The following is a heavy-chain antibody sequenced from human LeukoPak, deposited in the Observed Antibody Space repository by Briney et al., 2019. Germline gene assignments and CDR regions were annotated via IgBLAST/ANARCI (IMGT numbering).Heavy chain of an antibody. D-gene: IGHD2-2*01. J-gene: IGHJ4*02. Sequence: GGSLRLSCAASGFTFSSYGMHWVRQAPGKGLEWVAVISYGGSNRYYADSVKGRSTISRDNSKNTLYLQMNSLRTEDTAVYYCAKDLQGHYALDYWGQGTLVTVSS. CDR1: GFTFSSYG. CDR3: AKDLQGHYALDY. V-gene: IGHV3-30*18. CDR2: ISYGGSNR.